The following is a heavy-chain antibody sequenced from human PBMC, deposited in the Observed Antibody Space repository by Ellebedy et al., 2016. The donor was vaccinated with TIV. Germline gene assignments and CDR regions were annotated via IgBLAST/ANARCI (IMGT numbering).Heavy chain of an antibody. CDR3: ASSYYYDSSVHAFDI. CDR1: GGSISSGGYY. Sequence: LRLXXTVSGGSISSGGYYWSWIRQHPGKGLEWIGYIYYSGSTYYNPSLKSRVTISVDTSKNQFSLKLSSVTAADTAVYYCASSYYYDSSVHAFDIWGQGTMVTVSS. J-gene: IGHJ3*02. V-gene: IGHV4-30-4*08. D-gene: IGHD3-22*01. CDR2: IYYSGST.